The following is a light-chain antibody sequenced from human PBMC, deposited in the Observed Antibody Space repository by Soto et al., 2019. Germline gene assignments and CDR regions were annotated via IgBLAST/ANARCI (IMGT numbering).Light chain of an antibody. V-gene: IGKV3-20*01. J-gene: IGKJ1*01. CDR2: DAS. CDR3: QQCSFSPRT. Sequence: EIVLTQSPGTLSLSPGERATLSCRASQSVTNNYLDWFQQKPGQAPRLHIYDASIRADGIPDRFSGSGSETDFTLSISRLEPEDSAVYYCQQCSFSPRTFGQGTKVEIK. CDR1: QSVTNNY.